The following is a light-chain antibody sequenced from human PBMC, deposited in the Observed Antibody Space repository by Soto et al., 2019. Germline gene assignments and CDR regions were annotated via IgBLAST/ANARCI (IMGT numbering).Light chain of an antibody. Sequence: DSQTTQSPSTLSGSVGNRVTIPCRASQTISSWLAWYQQKPGKAPKLLIYKASTLKSGVPSRFSGSGSGTEFTLTISSLQPDDFATYYCQHYNSYSEAFCQGTKVDI. J-gene: IGKJ1*01. CDR2: KAS. V-gene: IGKV1-5*03. CDR3: QHYNSYSEA. CDR1: QTISSW.